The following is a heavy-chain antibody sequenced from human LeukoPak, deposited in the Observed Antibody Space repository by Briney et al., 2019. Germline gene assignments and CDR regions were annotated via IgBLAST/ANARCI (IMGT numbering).Heavy chain of an antibody. V-gene: IGHV3-48*03. D-gene: IGHD5-18*01. CDR3: ARVGRYGVDY. Sequence: GGSLRLSCAASGFTFSSFEMNWVRQAPGKGLAWISYMSSTGTTIYYADSVKGRFTISRDNAKNSLYLQMNSLRVEDTAVYYCARVGRYGVDYWSQGTLVTVSS. CDR2: MSSTGTTI. CDR1: GFTFSSFE. J-gene: IGHJ4*02.